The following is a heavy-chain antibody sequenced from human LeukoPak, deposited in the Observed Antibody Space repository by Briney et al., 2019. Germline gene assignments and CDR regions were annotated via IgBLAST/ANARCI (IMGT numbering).Heavy chain of an antibody. Sequence: SETLSLTCTVSGGSISSYYWSWIRQPPGKGLEWIGYIYYSGSTNYNPSLKSRVTISVDTSKNQFSLRLSSVTAADTAVYYCARDLGATGDYWGQGTLVTVSS. J-gene: IGHJ4*02. CDR1: GGSISSYY. D-gene: IGHD1-26*01. V-gene: IGHV4-59*01. CDR3: ARDLGATGDY. CDR2: IYYSGST.